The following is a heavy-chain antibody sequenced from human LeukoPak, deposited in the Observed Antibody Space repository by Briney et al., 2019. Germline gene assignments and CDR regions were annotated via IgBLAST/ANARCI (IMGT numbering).Heavy chain of an antibody. CDR2: INPNSGGT. V-gene: IGHV1-2*02. D-gene: IGHD4-23*01. Sequence: ASVTVSCKASGCTFTGYYMHWVRQAPGQGLEWMGWINPNSGGTNYAQKFQGRVTMTRDTSISTAYMELSRLRSDDTAVYYCARDATAATTVGNVGWFDPWGQGTLVTVSS. CDR3: ARDATAATTVGNVGWFDP. CDR1: GCTFTGYY. J-gene: IGHJ5*02.